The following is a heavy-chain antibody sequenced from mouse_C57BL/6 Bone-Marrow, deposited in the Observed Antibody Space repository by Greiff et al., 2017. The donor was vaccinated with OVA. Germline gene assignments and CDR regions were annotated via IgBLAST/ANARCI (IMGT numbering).Heavy chain of an antibody. V-gene: IGHV1-4*01. CDR3: FITTVVAPFWYFDV. Sequence: QVQLKQSGAELARPGASVKMSCKASGYTFTSYTMHWVKQRPGQGLEWIGYINPSSGYTKYNQKFKDKATLTADKSSSTAYMQLSSLTSEDSAVYYCFITTVVAPFWYFDVWGTGTTVTVSS. J-gene: IGHJ1*03. D-gene: IGHD1-1*01. CDR2: INPSSGYT. CDR1: GYTFTSYT.